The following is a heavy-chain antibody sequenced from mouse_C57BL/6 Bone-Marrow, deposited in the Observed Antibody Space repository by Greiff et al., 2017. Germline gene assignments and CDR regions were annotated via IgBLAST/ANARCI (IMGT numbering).Heavy chain of an antibody. CDR2: INPGRGGT. Sequence: VQLVESGAELVRPGTSVKVSCKASGYAFTNYLIEWVKQRPGQGLEWIGVINPGRGGTNYNEKFKGKATLTADKSSSTAYMQLSSLTSEDSAVYYCAREGGYYYGSSYWDGAMDYWGQGTSVTVSS. CDR1: GYAFTNYL. CDR3: AREGGYYYGSSYWDGAMDY. V-gene: IGHV1-54*01. D-gene: IGHD1-1*01. J-gene: IGHJ4*01.